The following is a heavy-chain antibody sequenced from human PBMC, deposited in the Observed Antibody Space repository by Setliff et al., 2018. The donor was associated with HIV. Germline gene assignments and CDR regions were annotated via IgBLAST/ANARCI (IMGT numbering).Heavy chain of an antibody. Sequence: SVKVSCKASGGTFSNYAISWVRQAPGQGLGWMGGIIPIFGSTKYAQKFQGRVTITADESTSTADMELSSLRFEDTAVYYCARDDHYYDSGSYYSDWYFDLWGRGTLVTVSS. D-gene: IGHD3-10*01. CDR2: IIPIFGST. CDR1: GGTFSNYA. J-gene: IGHJ2*01. V-gene: IGHV1-69*13. CDR3: ARDDHYYDSGSYYSDWYFDL.